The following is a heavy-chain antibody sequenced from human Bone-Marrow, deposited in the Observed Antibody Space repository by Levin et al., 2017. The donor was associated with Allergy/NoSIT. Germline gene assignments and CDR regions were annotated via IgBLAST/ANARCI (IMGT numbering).Heavy chain of an antibody. J-gene: IGHJ3*02. Sequence: SQTLSLPCTVSGGSIRSYYWSWIRQPPGKGLEWIGYIYYSGSTNYNPSLKSRVTISVDTSKNQFSLKLSSVTAADTAVYYCARGYCSSTSCYHWQAFDIWGQGTMVTVSS. CDR2: IYYSGST. CDR1: GGSIRSYY. D-gene: IGHD2-2*01. CDR3: ARGYCSSTSCYHWQAFDI. V-gene: IGHV4-59*01.